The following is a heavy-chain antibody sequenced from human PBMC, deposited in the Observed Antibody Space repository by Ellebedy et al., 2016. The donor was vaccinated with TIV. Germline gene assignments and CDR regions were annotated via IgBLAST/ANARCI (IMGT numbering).Heavy chain of an antibody. J-gene: IGHJ4*02. CDR2: VGWNSGTR. Sequence: SLKISCAASGFTFDDFAMHWVRQGPGKGLEWVSGVGWNSGTRGYADSVKGRFTVSRDNAKSSLYLQMDSLRTEDTAVYYCARDENYVAEVIDYWGQGTLVTVSS. CDR3: ARDENYVAEVIDY. CDR1: GFTFDDFA. V-gene: IGHV3-9*01. D-gene: IGHD1-7*01.